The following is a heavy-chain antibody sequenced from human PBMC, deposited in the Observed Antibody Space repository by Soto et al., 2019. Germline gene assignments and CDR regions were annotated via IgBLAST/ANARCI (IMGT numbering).Heavy chain of an antibody. D-gene: IGHD5-18*01. CDR2: ISAYNGNT. V-gene: IGHV1-18*01. J-gene: IGHJ5*02. CDR3: ARDGRGTAMGFTAGDWCDP. Sequence: QVQLVQSGAEVKKPGASVKVSCKASGYTFTSYGISWVRQAPGQGLEWMGWISAYNGNTNYAQKLQGRVTMTTDTSKSTAYMELRSLRSDDTAVYYCARDGRGTAMGFTAGDWCDPWGQGTLVTVSA. CDR1: GYTFTSYG.